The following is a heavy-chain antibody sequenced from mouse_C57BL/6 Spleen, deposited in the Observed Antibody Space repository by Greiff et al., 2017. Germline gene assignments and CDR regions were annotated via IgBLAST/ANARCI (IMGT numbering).Heavy chain of an antibody. CDR1: GYTFTDYE. CDR3: TRRDYYGSSYVFDY. CDR2: IDPETGGT. D-gene: IGHD1-1*01. V-gene: IGHV1-15*01. J-gene: IGHJ2*01. Sequence: VKLQQSGAELVRPGASVTLSCKASGYTFTDYEMHWVKQTPVHGLEWIGAIDPETGGTAYNQKFKGKAILTADKSSSTAYMELRSLTSEDSAVYYCTRRDYYGSSYVFDYWGQGTTLTVSS.